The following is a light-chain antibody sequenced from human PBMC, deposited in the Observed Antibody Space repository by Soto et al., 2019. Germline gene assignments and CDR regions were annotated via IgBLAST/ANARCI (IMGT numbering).Light chain of an antibody. V-gene: IGKV3-15*01. Sequence: VMTQSPATLSVSPRQRDTLSCRATQSSSTNVGWYQQRPGQALMVLVYRASNRATGIPARFSGSVSGTEFTLNISSLDSEDSAVYYCQQYNSWRQITFGEGTRLEI. J-gene: IGKJ5*01. CDR1: QSSSTN. CDR3: QQYNSWRQIT. CDR2: RAS.